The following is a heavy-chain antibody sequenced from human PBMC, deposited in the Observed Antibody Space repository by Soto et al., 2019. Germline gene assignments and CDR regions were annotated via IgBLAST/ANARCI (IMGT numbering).Heavy chain of an antibody. CDR2: INHSGST. D-gene: IGHD3-3*01. CDR1: GGYFSGYY. CDR3: ARGRDYDFWSGYYPPADV. Sequence: SETLSLTCAVYGGYFSGYYWSWIRQHPGKGLEWIGEINHSGSTNYNPSLKRRDTISVDTSKNQFSLKLSSVTAADTAVYYCARGRDYDFWSGYYPPADVWGQGTTVTVSS. V-gene: IGHV4-34*01. J-gene: IGHJ6*02.